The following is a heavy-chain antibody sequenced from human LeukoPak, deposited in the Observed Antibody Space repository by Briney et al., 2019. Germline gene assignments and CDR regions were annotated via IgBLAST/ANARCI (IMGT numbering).Heavy chain of an antibody. V-gene: IGHV4-59*01. CDR3: ARVGDLRSGYYTAWFDP. D-gene: IGHD3-3*01. CDR1: GGSISSYY. J-gene: IGHJ5*02. CDR2: IYYSGST. Sequence: SETLSLTCTVSGGSISSYYWSWIRQPPGKGLEWIGYIYYSGSTNYNPSLKSRVTISVDTSKNQFSLKLSSVTAADTAVYYCARVGDLRSGYYTAWFDPWGQGTLVTVSS.